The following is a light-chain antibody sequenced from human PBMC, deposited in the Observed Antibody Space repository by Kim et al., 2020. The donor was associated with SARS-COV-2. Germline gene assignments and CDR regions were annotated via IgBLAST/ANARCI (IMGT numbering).Light chain of an antibody. CDR3: AAWDDSLNGWV. Sequence: GQRVTISCSASSSDLGSNTVNWYQHLPGTAPKRLVYANNQRPSGVPDRFSGSKSGTSASLAISGLLSEDEADYYCAAWDDSLNGWVFGGGTQLTVL. CDR1: SSDLGSNT. J-gene: IGLJ3*02. V-gene: IGLV1-44*01. CDR2: ANN.